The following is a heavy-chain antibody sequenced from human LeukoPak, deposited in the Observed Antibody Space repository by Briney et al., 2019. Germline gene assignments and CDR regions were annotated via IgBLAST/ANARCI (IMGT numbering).Heavy chain of an antibody. J-gene: IGHJ3*02. D-gene: IGHD3-10*01. V-gene: IGHV4-30-2*01. CDR1: GGSISSGGYY. CDR2: IYHSGST. Sequence: SSETLSLTCTVSGGSISSGGYYWSWIRQPPGKGLEWIGYIYHSGSTYYNPSLKSRVTISVDRSKNQFSLKLSSVTAADTAVYYCGRHGTYYHGSGSYNGFDIWGQGTMVTVSS. CDR3: GRHGTYYHGSGSYNGFDI.